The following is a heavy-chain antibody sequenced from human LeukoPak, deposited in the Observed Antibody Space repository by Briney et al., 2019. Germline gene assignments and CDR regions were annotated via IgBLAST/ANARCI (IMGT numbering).Heavy chain of an antibody. CDR2: IRYDGSNK. V-gene: IGHV3-30*02. J-gene: IGHJ3*02. D-gene: IGHD5-18*01. CDR1: GFSFPYG. Sequence: GGSLRLSCEASGFSFPYGMSWDRQAPGKGLEWVAFIRYDGSNKHYADSVKGRFTISRDNSKNTLYLQMNSLRAEDTAVYYCAKVRIQLWDDAFDIWGQGTMVTVSS. CDR3: AKVRIQLWDDAFDI.